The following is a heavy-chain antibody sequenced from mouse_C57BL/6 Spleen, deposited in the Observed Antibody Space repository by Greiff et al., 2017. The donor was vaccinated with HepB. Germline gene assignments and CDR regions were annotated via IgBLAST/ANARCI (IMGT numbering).Heavy chain of an antibody. J-gene: IGHJ2*01. CDR3: AILDGQFGY. D-gene: IGHD2-3*01. CDR2: MWSGGST. V-gene: IGHV2-2*01. Sequence: VKLMESGPGLVQPSQSLSITCTVSGFSLTSYGVHWVRQSPGKGLEWLGVMWSGGSTDYNAAFISRLSISKDNTKSQIFFKMNSLQADDTAIYYCAILDGQFGYWGQGTTLTVSS. CDR1: GFSLTSYG.